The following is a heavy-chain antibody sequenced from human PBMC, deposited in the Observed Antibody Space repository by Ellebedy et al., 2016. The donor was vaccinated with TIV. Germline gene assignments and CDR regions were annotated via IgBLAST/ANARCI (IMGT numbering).Heavy chain of an antibody. Sequence: KVSCKVSGYNFTSYWIVWVRQMPGRGLEWMGIIYPGDSDTRYSPSFQGQVTISADKSISTAYLQWSSLKASDTAMYYCARQGGGNSVGDYWGQGTLVTVSS. CDR2: IYPGDSDT. CDR1: GYNFTSYW. D-gene: IGHD4-23*01. CDR3: ARQGGGNSVGDY. J-gene: IGHJ4*02. V-gene: IGHV5-51*01.